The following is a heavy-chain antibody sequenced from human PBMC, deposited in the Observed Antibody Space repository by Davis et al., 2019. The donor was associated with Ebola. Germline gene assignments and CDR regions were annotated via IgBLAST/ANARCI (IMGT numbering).Heavy chain of an antibody. CDR3: ARVNYGDYGRRGYYFDY. V-gene: IGHV3-21*01. CDR1: GFTFSNAW. Sequence: GGSLRLSCAASGFTFSNAWMNWVRQAPGKGLEWVSSISSSSSYIYYADSVKGRFTISRDNAKNSLYLQMNSLRAEDTAVYYCARVNYGDYGRRGYYFDYWGQGTLVTVSS. D-gene: IGHD4-17*01. CDR2: ISSSSSYI. J-gene: IGHJ4*02.